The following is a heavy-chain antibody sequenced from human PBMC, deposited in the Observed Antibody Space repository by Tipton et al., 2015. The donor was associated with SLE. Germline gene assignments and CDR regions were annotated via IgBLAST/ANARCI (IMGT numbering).Heavy chain of an antibody. CDR1: GYSISSGYY. CDR2: IYHSGST. J-gene: IGHJ4*02. Sequence: TLSLTCTVSGYSISSGYYWGWIRQPPGKGLEWIGSIYHSGSTYYNPSLKSRVTISVDTSKNRFSLKLSSVTAADTAVYYCARALVEMATSPGGDWGQGTLVTVSS. V-gene: IGHV4-38-2*02. D-gene: IGHD5-24*01. CDR3: ARALVEMATSPGGD.